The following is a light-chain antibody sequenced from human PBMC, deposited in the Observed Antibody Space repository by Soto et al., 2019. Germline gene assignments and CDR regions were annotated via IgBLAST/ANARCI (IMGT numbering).Light chain of an antibody. CDR3: QQLETYPLT. V-gene: IGKV1-13*02. J-gene: IGKJ5*01. CDR2: DVV. CDR1: QGISSA. Sequence: AIQVTQSPSSLSASVGDTVTITCRASQGISSAFAWYQQKTGKVPRLLIYDVVNLQSGVPSRFIGSASGTDFTLTISRRQPEDFATYYCQQLETYPLTFGQGTRLEVK.